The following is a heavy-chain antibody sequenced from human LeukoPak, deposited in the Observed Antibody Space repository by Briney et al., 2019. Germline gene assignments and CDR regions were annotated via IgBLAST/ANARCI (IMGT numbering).Heavy chain of an antibody. CDR2: FHNSGTS. V-gene: IGHV4-59*01. Sequence: SETLSLTCTVSDDSISDYYRGWIRQPPGKGLEWIGYFHNSGTSTYNPSLKSRVTISADTSKNQFSLKLNSLTTADTAVYYCARGYDILTGYYGEDFDYWGQGTLVTVSS. CDR1: DDSISDYY. J-gene: IGHJ4*02. CDR3: ARGYDILTGYYGEDFDY. D-gene: IGHD3-9*01.